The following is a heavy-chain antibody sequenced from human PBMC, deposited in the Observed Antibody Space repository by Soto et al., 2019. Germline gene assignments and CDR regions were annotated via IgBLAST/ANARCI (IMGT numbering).Heavy chain of an antibody. V-gene: IGHV1-18*04. CDR2: ISAYNGNT. J-gene: IGHJ1*01. CDR1: DYTFNSNG. D-gene: IGHD3-22*01. Sequence: QVKLVQSGAEVKKPGASVKVSCKASDYTFNSNGISWVRQAPGQGLEWMGWISAYNGNTNYEQKFQGRVTINKDTSRNTVYMELRSLRSDDTAVYYCAHSSGYHEYFLHWGQGTLVTVSS. CDR3: AHSSGYHEYFLH.